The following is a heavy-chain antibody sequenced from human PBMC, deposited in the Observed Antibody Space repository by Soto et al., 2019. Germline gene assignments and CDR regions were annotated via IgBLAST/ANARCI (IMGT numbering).Heavy chain of an antibody. CDR1: GGSISSYY. Sequence: SETLSLTCTVSGGSISSYYWSWIRQPPGKGLEWIGYIYYSGSTNYNPSLKIRVTISVDTSKKQFSLKLSSVTAADTAVYYCARAQYCSGGSCYYYYMDVWGKGTTVTVSS. CDR2: IYYSGST. J-gene: IGHJ6*03. V-gene: IGHV4-59*01. D-gene: IGHD2-15*01. CDR3: ARAQYCSGGSCYYYYMDV.